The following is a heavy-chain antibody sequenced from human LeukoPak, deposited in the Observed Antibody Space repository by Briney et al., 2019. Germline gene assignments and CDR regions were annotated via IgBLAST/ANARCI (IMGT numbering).Heavy chain of an antibody. CDR3: ARGVPTGIDYFDP. J-gene: IGHJ4*02. D-gene: IGHD1-1*01. Sequence: PGGSLRLSCAASGFTFSNYWMSWVRQAPGKGLEWVANIKEDGSEKFYVDSVKGRFSMPRDNARNSLYLQMNSLRAEDTAVYYCARGVPTGIDYFDPWGQGTLVTVSS. CDR1: GFTFSNYW. V-gene: IGHV3-7*01. CDR2: IKEDGSEK.